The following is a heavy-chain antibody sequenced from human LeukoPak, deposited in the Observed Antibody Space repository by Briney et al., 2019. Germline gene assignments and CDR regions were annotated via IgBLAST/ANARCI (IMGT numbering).Heavy chain of an antibody. V-gene: IGHV1-18*04. CDR2: ISAYNGNT. CDR1: GYTFTGYY. Sequence: GASVKVSCKASGYTFTGYYMHWVRQAPGQGLEWMGWISAYNGNTNYAQKLQGRVTMTTDTSTSTAYMELRSLRSDDTAVYYCARDLRCSSTSCESRPEYYYYYYMDVWGKGTTVTVSS. CDR3: ARDLRCSSTSCESRPEYYYYYYMDV. D-gene: IGHD2-2*01. J-gene: IGHJ6*03.